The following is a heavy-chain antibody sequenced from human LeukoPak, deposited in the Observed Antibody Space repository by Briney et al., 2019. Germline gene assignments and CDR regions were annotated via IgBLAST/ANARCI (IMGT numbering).Heavy chain of an antibody. CDR2: ISSSGSTI. CDR3: ARDPFYYDSSGDDGLNY. D-gene: IGHD3-22*01. J-gene: IGHJ4*02. Sequence: GGSLRLSCAASRFTFSSYEMNWVRQAPGKGLEWVSYISSSGSTIYYADSVKGRFTISRDNAKNSLYLQMNSLRAEDTAVYYCARDPFYYDSSGDDGLNYWGQGTLATVSS. V-gene: IGHV3-48*03. CDR1: RFTFSSYE.